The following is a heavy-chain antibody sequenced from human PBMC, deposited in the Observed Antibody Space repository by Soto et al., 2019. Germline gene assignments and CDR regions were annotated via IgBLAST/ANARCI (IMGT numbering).Heavy chain of an antibody. CDR1: GFTFSSYG. J-gene: IGHJ6*03. CDR2: IWYDGSNK. Sequence: QVQLVESGGGVVQPGRSLRLSCAASGFTFSSYGMHWVRQAPGKGLEWVAVIWYDGSNKYYADSVKGRFTISRDNSKNTLYLQMNSLRAEDTAVYYCARENSEGELSLYRIYYYYYMDVWGKGTTVTVSS. V-gene: IGHV3-33*01. CDR3: ARENSEGELSLYRIYYYYYMDV. D-gene: IGHD3-16*02.